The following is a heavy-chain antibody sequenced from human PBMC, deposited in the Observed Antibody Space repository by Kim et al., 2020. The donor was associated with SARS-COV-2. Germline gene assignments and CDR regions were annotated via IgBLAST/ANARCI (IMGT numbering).Heavy chain of an antibody. CDR2: INSGGSST. CDR1: GFTFSSYR. J-gene: IGHJ4*02. D-gene: IGHD3-16*01. V-gene: IGHV3-74*01. CDR3: ARLSTGYVWDKFDY. Sequence: GGSLRLSCVASGFTFSSYRMHWVRQAPGKGLVWVSRINSGGSSTSYADSVKGRFTISRDNARNTLYLQMNSLRAEDTAVYYCARLSTGYVWDKFDYWGQGALVTLSS.